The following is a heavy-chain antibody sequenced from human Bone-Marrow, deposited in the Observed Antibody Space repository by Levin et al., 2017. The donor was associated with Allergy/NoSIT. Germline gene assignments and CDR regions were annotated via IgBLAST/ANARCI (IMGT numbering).Heavy chain of an antibody. CDR2: FFRDDST. Sequence: GESLKISCAASGSNISSHYIYWVRQAPAKGLEWVSLFFRDDSTDYADSVKGRFIVSRDSSKNTVYLQMDSLKVEDTAVYYCAATPSADSSGWALEFWGQGTLVTVSS. CDR3: AATPSADSSGWALEF. D-gene: IGHD6-19*01. J-gene: IGHJ4*02. V-gene: IGHV3-53*01. CDR1: GSNISSHY.